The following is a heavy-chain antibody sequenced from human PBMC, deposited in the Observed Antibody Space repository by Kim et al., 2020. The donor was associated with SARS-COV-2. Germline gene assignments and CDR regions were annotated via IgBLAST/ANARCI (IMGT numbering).Heavy chain of an antibody. CDR3: ARDRLDSSGYYDYYYYGMDV. Sequence: ASVKVSCKASGYTFTSYYMHWVRQAPGQGLEWMGIINPSGGSTSYAQKFQGRVTMTRDTSTSTVYMELSSLRSEDTAVYYCARDRLDSSGYYDYYYYGMDVWGQGTTVTVSS. CDR1: GYTFTSYY. D-gene: IGHD3-22*01. CDR2: INPSGGST. V-gene: IGHV1-46*01. J-gene: IGHJ6*02.